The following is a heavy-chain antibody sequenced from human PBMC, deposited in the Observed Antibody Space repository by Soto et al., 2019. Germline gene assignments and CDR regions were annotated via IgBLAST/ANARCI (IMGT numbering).Heavy chain of an antibody. V-gene: IGHV4-28*03. D-gene: IGHD3-10*01. CDR2: VHHSGTT. CDR3: AKDRGSGSYAANYYYYGMDV. J-gene: IGHJ6*02. CDR1: GQCIRSNTW. Sequence: PSERLALTCAVSGQCIRSNTWWGWIRKPPGKGLEWIGYVHHSGTTFYNASLQNRITMSVDMSNNQVSLNLRSVTAADTALYYCAKDRGSGSYAANYYYYGMDVWGQGTTVTVSS.